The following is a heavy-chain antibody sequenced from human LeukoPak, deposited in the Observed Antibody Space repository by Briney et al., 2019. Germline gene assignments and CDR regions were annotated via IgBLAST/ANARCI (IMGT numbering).Heavy chain of an antibody. CDR1: GFTFSDYY. CDR2: ISSSGSTI. CDR3: ARDPAGQQLGTYFDC. D-gene: IGHD6-13*01. V-gene: IGHV3-11*01. J-gene: IGHJ4*02. Sequence: GGSLRLSCAASGFTFSDYYMSWIRQAPGKGLDWVSYISSSGSTIYYADSVKGRFTISRDNAKNSLYLQMNSLRAEDTAVYYCARDPAGQQLGTYFDCWGQGTLVTVSS.